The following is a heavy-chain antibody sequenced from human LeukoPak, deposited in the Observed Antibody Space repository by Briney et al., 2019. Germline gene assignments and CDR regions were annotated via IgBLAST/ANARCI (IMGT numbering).Heavy chain of an antibody. D-gene: IGHD2-2*01. CDR2: XXXXGTTI. CDR1: GFTLSSYW. Sequence: GGSLRLSCAVSGFTLSSYWMHWVRQAPGKGLXXXXXXXXXGTTIDYADSVKGRFTISRDNANNTLYLQMNSLRAEDAGVYYCARGLTLLGYCSGTSCLMNYWGQGTLVTVSS. J-gene: IGHJ4*02. V-gene: IGHV3-74*01. CDR3: ARGLTLLGYCSGTSCLMNY.